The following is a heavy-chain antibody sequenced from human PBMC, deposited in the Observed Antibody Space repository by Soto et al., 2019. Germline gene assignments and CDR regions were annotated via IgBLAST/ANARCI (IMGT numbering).Heavy chain of an antibody. V-gene: IGHV3-30-3*01. CDR2: ISYDGSNK. CDR3: ARSPIANAFDI. CDR1: GFTFSSYA. J-gene: IGHJ3*02. Sequence: QVQLVESGGGVVQPGRSLGLSCAASGFTFSSYAMHWVRQAPGKGLEWVAVISYDGSNKYYADSVKGRFTISRDNSKNTLYLQMNSLRAEDTAVYYCARSPIANAFDIWGQGTMVTVSS.